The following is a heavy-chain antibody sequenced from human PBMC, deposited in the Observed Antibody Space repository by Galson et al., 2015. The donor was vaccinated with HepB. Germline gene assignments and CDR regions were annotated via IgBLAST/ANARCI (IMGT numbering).Heavy chain of an antibody. CDR2: IHHGGAK. J-gene: IGHJ4*02. CDR1: TDSITSGSFY. V-gene: IGHV4-39*01. D-gene: IGHD1-20*01. CDR3: ARHGFTSRTVTATTLEF. Sequence: LTCTISTDSITSGSFYWAWIRQTPGKGLEWIGSIHHGGAKYYNPSLESRLSISIDTSNNQFFLNLRSVTAADTAVFYCARHGFTSRTVTATTLEFWGQGLLVAVSS.